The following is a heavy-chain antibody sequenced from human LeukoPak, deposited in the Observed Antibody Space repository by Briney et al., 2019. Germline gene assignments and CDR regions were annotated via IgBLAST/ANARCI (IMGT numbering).Heavy chain of an antibody. J-gene: IGHJ5*02. CDR2: ITSDESST. CDR1: GFTFSSYW. D-gene: IGHD3-10*01. Sequence: GGSLRLSCAASGFTFSSYWMHWVRQAPGKGLVWVSRITSDESSTNYADSVKGRFTISRDNAKNTLYLQMNSLRAEDTAVYYCATAYYGSGSYQGDWFDPWGQGTLVTVSS. V-gene: IGHV3-74*01. CDR3: ATAYYGSGSYQGDWFDP.